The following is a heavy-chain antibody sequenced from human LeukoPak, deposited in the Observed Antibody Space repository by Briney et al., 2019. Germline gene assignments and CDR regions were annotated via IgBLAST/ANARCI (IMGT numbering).Heavy chain of an antibody. J-gene: IGHJ4*02. Sequence: ASVKVSCKASGGTFSSYAISWVRQAPGQGLEWMGRVNPNSGATNYAQKFQGRVTMTRDTSISTAYLELSRLRSDDTAVYYCARQTNYGDYPDYWGQGTLVTVSS. CDR1: GGTFSSYA. CDR3: ARQTNYGDYPDY. D-gene: IGHD4-17*01. CDR2: VNPNSGAT. V-gene: IGHV1-2*06.